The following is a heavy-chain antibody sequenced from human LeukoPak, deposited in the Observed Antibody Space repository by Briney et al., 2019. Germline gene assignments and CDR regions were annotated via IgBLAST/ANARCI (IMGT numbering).Heavy chain of an antibody. Sequence: PGGSLRLSCAASGFTFSSYEMNWVRQAPGKGLEWVSYISSSGSTIYYADSVKGRFTISRDNAKNSLYLQMNSLRAEDTAVYYCARDPNWDAFDIWGPGTMVTVSS. V-gene: IGHV3-48*03. CDR1: GFTFSSYE. D-gene: IGHD1-1*01. CDR3: ARDPNWDAFDI. J-gene: IGHJ3*02. CDR2: ISSSGSTI.